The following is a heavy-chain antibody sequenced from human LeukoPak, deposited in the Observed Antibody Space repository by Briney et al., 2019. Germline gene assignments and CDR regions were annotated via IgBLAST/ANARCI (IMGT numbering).Heavy chain of an antibody. Sequence: SETLSLTCTVSGGSISSGSYYWSWIRQPAGKGLEWIGRIYTSGSTNYNPSLKSRVTISVDTPKNQFSLKLSSVTAADTAVYYCASGVAGTGWGQGTLVTVSS. D-gene: IGHD6-19*01. V-gene: IGHV4-61*02. CDR1: GGSISSGSYY. J-gene: IGHJ4*02. CDR3: ASGVAGTG. CDR2: IYTSGST.